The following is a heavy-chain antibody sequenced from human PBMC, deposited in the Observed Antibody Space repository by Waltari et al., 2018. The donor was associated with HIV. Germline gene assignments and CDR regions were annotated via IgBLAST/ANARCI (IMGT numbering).Heavy chain of an antibody. J-gene: IGHJ4*02. V-gene: IGHV3-7*01. D-gene: IGHD5-12*01. Sequence: EVQLVESGGGLVQPGGRLRLSCAPSGFAFLTTWVAGVRQAPGKGLEWVANIKQDGSEKYYVDSVKGRFTISRDNTKNSLYLQMNSLRAEDTAVYYCARDHTWLHSDSWGQGTLVTVSS. CDR3: ARDHTWLHSDS. CDR1: GFAFLTTW. CDR2: IKQDGSEK.